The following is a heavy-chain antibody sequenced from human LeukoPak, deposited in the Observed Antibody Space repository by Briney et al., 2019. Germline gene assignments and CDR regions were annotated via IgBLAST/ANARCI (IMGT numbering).Heavy chain of an antibody. J-gene: IGHJ4*02. V-gene: IGHV4-59*01. Sequence: SETLSLTCAVYGGSFSSYYWSWIRQPPGKGLEWIGHIYYSGSTNYNPSLKSRVTISIDTSKNQFSLRLSSVTAADTAVYYCARGAAGYSYGWGQGTLVTVSS. CDR2: IYYSGST. D-gene: IGHD5-18*01. CDR3: ARGAAGYSYG. CDR1: GGSFSSYY.